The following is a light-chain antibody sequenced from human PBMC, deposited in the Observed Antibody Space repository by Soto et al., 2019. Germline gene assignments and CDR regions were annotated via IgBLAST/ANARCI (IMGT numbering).Light chain of an antibody. Sequence: DIQMTQSPSSLSASLGERVTINCRASQNIDNYLNWYPQKPGKAPKLLIYATSTLQSGVPSRFSGSGSGTEFTLTISSLQAEDFATYFCQESYTTPAVSFGGGTKVDIK. CDR1: QNIDNY. J-gene: IGKJ4*01. V-gene: IGKV1-39*01. CDR2: ATS. CDR3: QESYTTPAVS.